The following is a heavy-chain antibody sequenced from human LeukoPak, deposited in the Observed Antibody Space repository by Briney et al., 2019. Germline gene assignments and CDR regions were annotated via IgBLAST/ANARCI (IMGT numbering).Heavy chain of an antibody. CDR2: IIPIFGTA. V-gene: IGHV1-69*13. J-gene: IGHJ3*02. Sequence: SVKVSCKASGYTFTSYDINWVRQATGQGLEWMGGIIPIFGTANYAQKFQGRVTITADESTSTAYMELSSLRSEDTAVYYCARGYSSSIKDAFDIWGQGTMVTVSS. CDR1: GYTFTSYD. CDR3: ARGYSSSIKDAFDI. D-gene: IGHD6-6*01.